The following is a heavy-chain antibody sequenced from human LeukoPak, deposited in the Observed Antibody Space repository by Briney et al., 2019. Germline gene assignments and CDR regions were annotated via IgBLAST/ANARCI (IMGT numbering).Heavy chain of an antibody. D-gene: IGHD1-1*01. CDR3: ARPVPSRLGWFDP. CDR2: IYYSGNT. Sequence: SETLSLTCTVSGGSISSSNYYWGWIRQPPGKGLEWIGTIYYSGNTYYNPSLKSRVTISVDTSKNQFSLKLNSVTAADTAVYYCARPVPSRLGWFDPWGQGTLVTVSS. J-gene: IGHJ5*02. CDR1: GGSISSSNYY. V-gene: IGHV4-39*01.